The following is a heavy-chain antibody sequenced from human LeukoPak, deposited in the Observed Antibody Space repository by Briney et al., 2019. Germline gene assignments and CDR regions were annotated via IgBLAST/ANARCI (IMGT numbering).Heavy chain of an antibody. CDR1: GYTFTSYA. CDR3: ARDLRTQQGTQLVPSY. V-gene: IGHV7-4-1*02. CDR2: INTNTGNP. D-gene: IGHD6-13*01. Sequence: GASVKVSCKASGYTFTSYAMNWVRQAPGQGLEWMGWINTNTGNPTYAQGFTGRFVFSLDTSVSTAYLQISSLKAEDTAVYYCARDLRTQQGTQLVPSYWGQGTLVTVSS. J-gene: IGHJ4*02.